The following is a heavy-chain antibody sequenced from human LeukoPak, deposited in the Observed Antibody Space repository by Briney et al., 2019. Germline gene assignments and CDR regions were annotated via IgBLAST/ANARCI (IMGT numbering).Heavy chain of an antibody. Sequence: PSETLSLTCTVSGDSISSYYWTWIRQPPGKGLEWIGYIYYSASTNYNPSLKSRVTMSVDTSKNQFSLKLSSVTAADTAVYYCARDVLLYYYDSSGYFDYWGQGTLVTVSS. CDR2: IYYSAST. D-gene: IGHD3-22*01. CDR3: ARDVLLYYYDSSGYFDY. J-gene: IGHJ4*02. CDR1: GDSISSYY. V-gene: IGHV4-59*12.